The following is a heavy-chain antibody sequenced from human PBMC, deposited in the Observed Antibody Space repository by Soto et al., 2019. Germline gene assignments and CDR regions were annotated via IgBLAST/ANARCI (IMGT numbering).Heavy chain of an antibody. CDR1: GFTFSGSA. J-gene: IGHJ4*02. V-gene: IGHV3-73*01. Sequence: PGGSLRLSCAASGFTFSGSAMHWVRQASGKGLEWVGRIRSKANSYATAYAASVKGRFTISRDDSKNTAYLQMNSLKTEDTAVYYCTRPHYDSSGYSWGQGTLVTVSS. D-gene: IGHD3-22*01. CDR3: TRPHYDSSGYS. CDR2: IRSKANSYAT.